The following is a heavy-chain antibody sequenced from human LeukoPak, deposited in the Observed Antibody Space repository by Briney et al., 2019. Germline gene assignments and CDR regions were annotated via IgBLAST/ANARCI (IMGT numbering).Heavy chain of an antibody. CDR2: ISGSGGST. D-gene: IGHD1-14*01. V-gene: IGHV3-23*01. CDR3: AKAQPSPYRVLDY. CDR1: GFTFSSYS. J-gene: IGHJ4*02. Sequence: GGSLRLSCAASGFTFSSYSMNWVRQAPGKGLEWVSAISGSGGSTYYADSVKGRFTISRDNSKNTLYLQMNSLRAEDTAVYYCAKAQPSPYRVLDYWGQGTLVTVSS.